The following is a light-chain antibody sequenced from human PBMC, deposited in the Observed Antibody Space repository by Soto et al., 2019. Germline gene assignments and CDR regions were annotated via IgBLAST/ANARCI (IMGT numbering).Light chain of an antibody. CDR2: LNSDGSH. CDR1: SGHSSYA. CDR3: QTWGTGIQV. Sequence: QPVLTQSPSASASLGASVKLTCTLSSGHSSYAIAWHQQQPEKGPRYLMKLNSDGSHSKGDGIPDRFSGSSSGAERYLTISCLQSEDEADYYCQTWGTGIQVFGTGTKLTVL. V-gene: IGLV4-69*01. J-gene: IGLJ1*01.